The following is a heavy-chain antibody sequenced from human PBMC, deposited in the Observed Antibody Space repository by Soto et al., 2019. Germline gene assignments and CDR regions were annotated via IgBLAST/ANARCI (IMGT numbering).Heavy chain of an antibody. J-gene: IGHJ4*02. CDR2: ITGSGGGT. Sequence: EVQLLESGGGLVQPGGSLRLSCAASGFTFSNYAMTWVRQAPGKGLEWVSVITGSGGGTYFVDSVKGRFTISRDNSKNTVYLQMNSLRAEDTDVYYCATRPLTAAGFDYWGQGTLVTVSS. D-gene: IGHD6-13*01. V-gene: IGHV3-23*01. CDR3: ATRPLTAAGFDY. CDR1: GFTFSNYA.